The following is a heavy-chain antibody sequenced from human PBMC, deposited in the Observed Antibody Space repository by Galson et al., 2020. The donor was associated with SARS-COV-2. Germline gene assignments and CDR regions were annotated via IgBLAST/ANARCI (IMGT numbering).Heavy chain of an antibody. J-gene: IGHJ6*03. D-gene: IGHD3-3*01. Sequence: GGSLRLSCAASGFTFSDHYMDWVRQAPGKGLEWVGRTRNKANSYTTEYAASVKGRFTISRDDSKNSLYLQMNSLKTEDTAVYYCARGFWSGYPFYYYMDVWGKGTTVTVSS. CDR3: ARGFWSGYPFYYYMDV. CDR2: TRNKANSYTT. CDR1: GFTFSDHY. V-gene: IGHV3-72*01.